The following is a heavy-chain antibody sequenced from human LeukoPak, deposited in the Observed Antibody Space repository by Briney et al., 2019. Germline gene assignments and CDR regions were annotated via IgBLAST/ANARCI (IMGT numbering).Heavy chain of an antibody. Sequence: GGSLRLSCAASGFTFSSYAMSWVRQAPGKGLEWVSVISGSGGSTYYADSVKGRFSISRDNTHNPLSLRMNSLGAEDTAVYYCVREAAATLFDYWGQGTLVTVSS. V-gene: IGHV3-23*01. CDR1: GFTFSSYA. J-gene: IGHJ4*02. CDR3: VREAAATLFDY. CDR2: ISGSGGST. D-gene: IGHD1-26*01.